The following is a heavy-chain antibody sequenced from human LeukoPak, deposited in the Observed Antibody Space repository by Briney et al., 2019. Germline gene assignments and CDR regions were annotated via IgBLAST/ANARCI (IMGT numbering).Heavy chain of an antibody. Sequence: SETLSLTCTVSGYSISSGYYWGWIRQPPGKGLEWIGSIYHSGSTYYNPSLKSRVTISVDTSKNQFSLKLSSVTAADTAVYYCAIDHGDDFWSGYSLDYWGQGTLVTVSS. CDR2: IYHSGST. CDR1: GYSISSGYY. D-gene: IGHD3-3*01. V-gene: IGHV4-38-2*02. J-gene: IGHJ4*02. CDR3: AIDHGDDFWSGYSLDY.